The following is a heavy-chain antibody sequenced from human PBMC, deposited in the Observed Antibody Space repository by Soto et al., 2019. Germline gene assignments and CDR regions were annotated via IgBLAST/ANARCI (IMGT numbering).Heavy chain of an antibody. CDR1: GFPFSDYY. CDR3: ASTTVTRRHFDY. Sequence: GGSLRLSCAASGFPFSDYYMSWIRQAPGKGLEWVSYISSSGSTIYYADSVKGRFTISRDNAKNSLYLQMNSLRAEDTAVYYCASTTVTRRHFDYWGQGTLVTVSS. CDR2: ISSSGSTI. J-gene: IGHJ4*02. D-gene: IGHD4-17*01. V-gene: IGHV3-11*01.